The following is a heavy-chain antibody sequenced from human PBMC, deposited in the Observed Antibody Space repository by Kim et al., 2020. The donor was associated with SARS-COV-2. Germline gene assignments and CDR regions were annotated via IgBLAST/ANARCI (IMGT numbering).Heavy chain of an antibody. Sequence: YVDSVKGRFTISRDNAKNSLYLQMNSLRVEDTALYYCARDGSCRYSSGFWGQGTLVTVSS. V-gene: IGHV3-7*01. CDR3: ARDGSCRYSSGF. J-gene: IGHJ4*02. D-gene: IGHD6-19*01.